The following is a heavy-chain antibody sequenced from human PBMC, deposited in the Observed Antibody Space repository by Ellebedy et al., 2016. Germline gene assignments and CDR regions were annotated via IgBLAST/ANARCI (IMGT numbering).Heavy chain of an antibody. CDR3: ARDFPSATDGHNYYYGMDV. J-gene: IGHJ6*02. Sequence: ASVKVSXKASGYTFTSYGISWVRQAPGQGLEWMGWISAYNGNTNYAQKLQGRVTMTTDTSTSTAYMELRSLRSDDTAVYYCARDFPSATDGHNYYYGMDVWGQGTTVTVSS. CDR2: ISAYNGNT. V-gene: IGHV1-18*01. CDR1: GYTFTSYG.